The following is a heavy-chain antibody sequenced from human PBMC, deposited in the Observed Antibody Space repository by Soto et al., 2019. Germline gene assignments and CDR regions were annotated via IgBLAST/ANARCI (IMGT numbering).Heavy chain of an antibody. V-gene: IGHV4-59*01. J-gene: IGHJ4*02. CDR2: IYHSGST. CDR1: GGSISSYY. Sequence: QVQLQESGPGLVKPSETLSLTCTVSGGSISSYYWSWIRQPPGEGLEWIGYIYHSGSTNYNPSLNSRVTISVDTSKNQFSLQLTSVTAADTAVYDCARVGYYDSSGYYYFDCWGQGTLVTVSS. D-gene: IGHD3-22*01. CDR3: ARVGYYDSSGYYYFDC.